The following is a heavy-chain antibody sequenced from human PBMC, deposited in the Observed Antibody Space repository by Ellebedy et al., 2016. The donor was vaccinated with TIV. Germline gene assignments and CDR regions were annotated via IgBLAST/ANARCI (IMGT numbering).Heavy chain of an antibody. V-gene: IGHV3-64*01. J-gene: IGHJ4*02. Sequence: GESLKISCAASGFTFSSYAMHWVRQAPGKGLEYVSAISSNGGSTFYANSVKGRFTISTDNSKNTLYLEMNSLRAEDTALYYCAKPSCTNDDCTRGFFDYWGQGTLVTVSS. D-gene: IGHD2-8*01. CDR3: AKPSCTNDDCTRGFFDY. CDR1: GFTFSSYA. CDR2: ISSNGGST.